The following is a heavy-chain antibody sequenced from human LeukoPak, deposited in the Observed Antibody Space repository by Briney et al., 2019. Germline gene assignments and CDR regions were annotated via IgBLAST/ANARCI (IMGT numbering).Heavy chain of an antibody. D-gene: IGHD2-21*01. CDR1: GFTFSDYS. Sequence: KPGGSLRLSCAVSGFTFSDYSMSWVRQAPGKGLEWVGLIKSKAGGETTDFAAPVKGRFAISRDDSRNTVYLQMNSLTTEDTAVYYCTTDPDNSGGDGDFDYWGQGTLVTVSS. V-gene: IGHV3-15*01. CDR3: TTDPDNSGGDGDFDY. J-gene: IGHJ4*02. CDR2: IKSKAGGETT.